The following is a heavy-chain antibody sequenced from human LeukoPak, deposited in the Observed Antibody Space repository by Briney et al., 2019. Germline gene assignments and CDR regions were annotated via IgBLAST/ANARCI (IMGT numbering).Heavy chain of an antibody. D-gene: IGHD3-3*01. CDR2: IKLDGSEK. CDR3: ARDQYDTWSRRGNFDS. V-gene: IGHV3-7*03. Sequence: SGGSLRLSCVASGFTFGKYWMSWVRQAPGKGLEWVANIKLDGSEKNHVDSVKGRFTISRDNTKNSLYLQMNSLRAEDTAVFYCARDQYDTWSRRGNFDSWGQGTLVIVSS. CDR1: GFTFGKYW. J-gene: IGHJ4*02.